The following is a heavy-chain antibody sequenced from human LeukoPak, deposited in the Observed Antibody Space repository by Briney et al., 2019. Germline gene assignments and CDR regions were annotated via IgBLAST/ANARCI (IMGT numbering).Heavy chain of an antibody. Sequence: GRPLRLSCAGSGFTFDDYAMHWVRQAPGKGLEWVSRITWNSGSIGYADSVKGRFTISRDNAKNSLYLQMNSLRDEDTALYYCAKDSSYGYVDYWGQGTLVTVSS. D-gene: IGHD5-18*01. CDR1: GFTFDDYA. J-gene: IGHJ4*02. CDR2: ITWNSGSI. CDR3: AKDSSYGYVDY. V-gene: IGHV3-9*01.